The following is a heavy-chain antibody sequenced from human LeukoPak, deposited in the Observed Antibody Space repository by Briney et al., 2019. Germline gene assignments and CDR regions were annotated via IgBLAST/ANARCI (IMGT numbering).Heavy chain of an antibody. CDR3: ASPRGDDSGGYYTWYFHH. V-gene: IGHV4-4*09. CDR2: SEST. CDR1: GGSISSYY. J-gene: IGHJ1*01. D-gene: IGHD3-22*01. Sequence: SETLSLTCTVSGGSISSYYWSWIRQPPGKGLEWIGSESTYYNPSLKSRVTISVDTSKNQFSLKLSSVTAADTAVYFCASPRGDDSGGYYTWYFHHWGQGILVTVSS.